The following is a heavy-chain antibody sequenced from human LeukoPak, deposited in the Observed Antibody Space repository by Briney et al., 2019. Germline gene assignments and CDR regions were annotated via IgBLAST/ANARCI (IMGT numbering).Heavy chain of an antibody. Sequence: ASVKVSCKASGGTFSSYAISWVRQAPGQGLEWMGGIIPIFGTANYAQKFQGRVTITADESTSTAYMELSSLRSEDTAVYYCARVRYYGSGSHYKGWNWFDPWGQGTLVTVSS. CDR1: GGTFSSYA. CDR2: IIPIFGTA. D-gene: IGHD3-10*01. V-gene: IGHV1-69*13. CDR3: ARVRYYGSGSHYKGWNWFDP. J-gene: IGHJ5*02.